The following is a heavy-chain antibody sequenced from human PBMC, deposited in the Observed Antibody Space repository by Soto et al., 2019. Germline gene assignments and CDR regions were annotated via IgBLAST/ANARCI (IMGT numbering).Heavy chain of an antibody. CDR1: GFTFSSYS. J-gene: IGHJ4*02. Sequence: EVQLVESGGGLVQPGGSLRLSCAASGFTFSSYSMNWVRQAPGKGLEWVSYISSSSSTIYYADSVKGRFTISRDNAKNSLYLQMNSLRDEETAVYYCARVISMDLLLHTAPGYWGQGTLVTVSS. V-gene: IGHV3-48*02. CDR2: ISSSSSTI. CDR3: ARVISMDLLLHTAPGY. D-gene: IGHD5-18*01.